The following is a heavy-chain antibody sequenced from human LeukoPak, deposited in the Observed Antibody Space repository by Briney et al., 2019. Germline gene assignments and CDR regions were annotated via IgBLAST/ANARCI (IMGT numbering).Heavy chain of an antibody. Sequence: GGSLSLSCAVCGFPYNILWMSCARQARGKAGEGVAHIKQCGREKYYVDSVKGRFTISRDNAKNSLYLQMNSLRAEDTAVYFCARTATRYSSGWYSYYFDYWGQGTLVTVSS. CDR1: GFPYNILW. J-gene: IGHJ4*02. CDR3: ARTATRYSSGWYSYYFDY. V-gene: IGHV3-7*01. CDR2: IKQCGREK. D-gene: IGHD6-19*01.